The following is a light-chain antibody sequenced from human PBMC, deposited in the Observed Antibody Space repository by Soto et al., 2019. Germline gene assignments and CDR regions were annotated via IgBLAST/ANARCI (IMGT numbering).Light chain of an antibody. CDR1: QSVSSN. CDR2: GAS. Sequence: EIVMTQSPVTLSVSPGERATLSCRASQSVSSNLAWYQQKPGQAPRLLIYGASTRATGIPARFSGSGSGTEFTLTISRLEPEDFAVYYCQQYGSSWTFGQGTKVDIK. J-gene: IGKJ1*01. CDR3: QQYGSSWT. V-gene: IGKV3-15*01.